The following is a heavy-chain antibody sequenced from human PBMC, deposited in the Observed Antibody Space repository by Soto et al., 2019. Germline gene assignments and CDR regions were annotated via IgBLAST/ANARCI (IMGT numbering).Heavy chain of an antibody. J-gene: IGHJ4*02. CDR3: ARSGYSYGPNPLLY. CDR1: GGSISSGGYC. Sequence: QVQLQESGPGLVKPSQTLSLTCTVSGGSISSGGYCWSWIRQHPGKGLEWIGYIYYSGSTSYNPALKSRVTISVDTSKTPFSLQLSSVTAADTAVYYCARSGYSYGPNPLLYWGQGTLVTVSS. CDR2: IYYSGST. V-gene: IGHV4-31*03. D-gene: IGHD5-18*01.